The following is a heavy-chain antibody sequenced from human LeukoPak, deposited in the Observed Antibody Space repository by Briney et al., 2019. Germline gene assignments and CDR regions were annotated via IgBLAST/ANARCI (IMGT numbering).Heavy chain of an antibody. Sequence: GGSLRLSCAASGFTFSSYWMNWLRQAPGKGLEWVANVKQDGSEKYYVDSVKGRFTISRDNSKNTLYLQMNSLRAEDTAVYYCAKPITFGGVIVSYFDYWGQGTLVTVSS. CDR1: GFTFSSYW. J-gene: IGHJ4*02. V-gene: IGHV3-7*01. CDR2: VKQDGSEK. CDR3: AKPITFGGVIVSYFDY. D-gene: IGHD3-16*02.